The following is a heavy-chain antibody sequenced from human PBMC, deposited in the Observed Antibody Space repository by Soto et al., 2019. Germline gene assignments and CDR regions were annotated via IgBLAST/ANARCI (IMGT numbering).Heavy chain of an antibody. V-gene: IGHV4-31*03. D-gene: IGHD3-10*01. J-gene: IGHJ4*02. Sequence: KPSETLSLTCTVSGGSISSGGYYWSWIRQHPGKGLEWIGYIYYSGSTYYNPSLKSRVTISVDTSKNQFSLKLSSVAAADTAVYYCARLYGSGSYPFDYWGQGTLVTVSS. CDR2: IYYSGST. CDR1: GGSISSGGYY. CDR3: ARLYGSGSYPFDY.